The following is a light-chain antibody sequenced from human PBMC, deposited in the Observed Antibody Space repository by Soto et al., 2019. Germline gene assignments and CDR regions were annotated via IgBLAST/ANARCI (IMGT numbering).Light chain of an antibody. J-gene: IGKJ5*01. CDR3: MQALQTPPT. V-gene: IGKV2-28*01. CDR2: LGS. CDR1: QSLLHSNGYNY. Sequence: VMTQHPLSLPVTPGEAASISSRSXQSLLHSNGYNYLDWYLQKPGQSPQLLIYLGSNRASGVPDRFSGSGSGTDFTLKISRVEAEDVGVYYCMQALQTPPTFGQGTRLEI.